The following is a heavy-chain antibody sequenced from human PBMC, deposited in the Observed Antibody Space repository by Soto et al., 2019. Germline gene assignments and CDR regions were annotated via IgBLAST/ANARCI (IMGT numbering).Heavy chain of an antibody. Sequence: PSETLSLTCTVSCASISGFYWSWIRKSAGKGLEWIGRIYATGTTDYNPSLKSRVMMSVDTSKKQFSLKLRSVTATDTAVYYCVRDGTKTLRDWFDPRGQGISVTVSS. CDR3: VRDGTKTLRDWFDP. CDR1: CASISGFY. CDR2: IYATGTT. V-gene: IGHV4-4*07. D-gene: IGHD1-1*01. J-gene: IGHJ5*02.